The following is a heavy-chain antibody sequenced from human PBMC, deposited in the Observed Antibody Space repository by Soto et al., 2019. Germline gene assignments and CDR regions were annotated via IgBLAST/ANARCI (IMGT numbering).Heavy chain of an antibody. J-gene: IGHJ3*01. CDR1: GLTVSGKKY. CDR3: ASWHEREHAYDV. Sequence: DVQLVESGGGLIQPGESLRLSCAAFGLTVSGKKYVAWVRQAPEKGLEWVSALYDVDGSFYADSVKGRFTTSSDSSKTTVYLQMNGLRPDDTAVYYCASWHEREHAYDVWGQGTTVTVSS. CDR2: LYDVDGS. D-gene: IGHD1-1*01. V-gene: IGHV3-53*01.